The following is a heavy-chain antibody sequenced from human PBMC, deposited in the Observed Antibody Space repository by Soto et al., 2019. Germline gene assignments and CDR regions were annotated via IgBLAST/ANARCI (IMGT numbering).Heavy chain of an antibody. V-gene: IGHV4-34*01. J-gene: IGHJ4*02. D-gene: IGHD3-22*01. CDR2: INHSGST. CDR3: ARVESSSGYYPFDY. Sequence: PSETLSLTCAVYGGSFSGYYWSWIRQPPGKGLEWIGEINHSGSTNYNPSLKSRVTISVDTSKNQFSLKLSSVTAADTAVYYCARVESSSGYYPFDYWGQGTLVTVPQ. CDR1: GGSFSGYY.